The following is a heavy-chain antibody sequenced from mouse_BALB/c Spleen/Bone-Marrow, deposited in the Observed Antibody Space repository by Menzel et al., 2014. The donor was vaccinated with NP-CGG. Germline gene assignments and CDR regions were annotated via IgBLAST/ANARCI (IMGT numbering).Heavy chain of an antibody. CDR1: GLNIKDTY. V-gene: IGHV14-3*02. CDR2: IDPANGNT. CDR3: ARSLYDGYFSWFAY. J-gene: IGHJ3*01. D-gene: IGHD2-3*01. Sequence: VQLQQSGAELVKPGASAKLSCTASGLNIKDTYMHWVKRRPEQGLEWIGRIDPANGNTKYDPKFQGKATITADTSSNTAYLQLSSLTSEDTAVYYCARSLYDGYFSWFAYWGQGTLVTVSA.